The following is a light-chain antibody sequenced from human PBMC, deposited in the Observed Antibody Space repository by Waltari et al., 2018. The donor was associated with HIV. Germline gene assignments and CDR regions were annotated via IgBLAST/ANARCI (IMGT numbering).Light chain of an antibody. Sequence: QSVLTQPPSVSGAPGQRVTISCTGRSSNIGAGYDGHWYQQLPGTAPKLLIYGNSNRPSGVPDRFSGSKSGTSASLAITGLQAEDEADYYCQSYDSSLSGSVFGGGTKLTVL. J-gene: IGLJ2*01. V-gene: IGLV1-40*01. CDR2: GNS. CDR3: QSYDSSLSGSV. CDR1: SSNIGAGYD.